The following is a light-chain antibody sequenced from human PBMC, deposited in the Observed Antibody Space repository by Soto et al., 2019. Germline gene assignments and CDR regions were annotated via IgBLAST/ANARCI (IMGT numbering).Light chain of an antibody. J-gene: IGKJ2*01. CDR1: QSVNY. CDR3: QQYGRSPPRT. Sequence: EIVLTQSPGTLSLSPGERATLSCTASQSVNYVAWYQQKAGQGPRLLIYGASNRATGIPERFSARGSGTDFNLTISRLEPEDSAVYYCQQYGRSPPRTFGQGTKVEIK. CDR2: GAS. V-gene: IGKV3-20*01.